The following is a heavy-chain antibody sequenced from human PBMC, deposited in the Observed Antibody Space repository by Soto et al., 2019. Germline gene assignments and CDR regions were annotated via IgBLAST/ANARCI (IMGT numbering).Heavy chain of an antibody. Sequence: QVQLQESGPGLVKPSQTLSLTCTVSGGSISSGDYYWSWIRQPPGKGLEWIGYIYYSGSTYYNPSLKXXVXIXXDTSTNPCSPKLSSVTAADPAVYYCARFTVTMLDYWGQGTLVTVSS. V-gene: IGHV4-30-4*01. CDR2: IYYSGST. CDR3: ARFTVTMLDY. CDR1: GGSISSGDYY. D-gene: IGHD4-17*01. J-gene: IGHJ4*02.